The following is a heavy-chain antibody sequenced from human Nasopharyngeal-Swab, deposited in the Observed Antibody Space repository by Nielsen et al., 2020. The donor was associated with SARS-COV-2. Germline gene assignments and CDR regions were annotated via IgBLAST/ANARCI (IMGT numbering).Heavy chain of an antibody. J-gene: IGHJ4*02. CDR2: ISGSGGAT. CDR3: AKDRGFDISGSKGIDY. V-gene: IGHV3-23*01. CDR1: GFTFSNYA. D-gene: IGHD3-22*01. Sequence: GESLKISCAASGFTFSNYAMSWVRQAPGKGLEWVSAISGSGGATYYSKSVKGRFTLSRDNSKNTLYLQMNSLRVEDTALYYCAKDRGFDISGSKGIDYWGRGILVTVSS.